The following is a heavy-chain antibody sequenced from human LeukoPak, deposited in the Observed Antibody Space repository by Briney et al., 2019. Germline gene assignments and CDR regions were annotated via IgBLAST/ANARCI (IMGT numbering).Heavy chain of an antibody. D-gene: IGHD2-15*01. V-gene: IGHV3-48*04. CDR3: ARDEAGVGGREDY. CDR2: ISSSGSTI. J-gene: IGHJ4*02. Sequence: GGSLRLSCAASGFTFSSYAMSWVRQAPGKGLEWVSYISSSGSTIYYADSVKGRFTISRDNAKNSLYLQMNSLRAEDTAVYYCARDEAGVGGREDYWGQGTLVTVSS. CDR1: GFTFSSYA.